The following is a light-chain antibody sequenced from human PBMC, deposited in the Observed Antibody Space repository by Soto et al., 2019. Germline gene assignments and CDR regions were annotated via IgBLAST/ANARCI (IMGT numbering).Light chain of an antibody. CDR2: EKS. J-gene: IGKJ4*01. CDR1: QDIAPN. CDR3: QQYSAHPLP. V-gene: IGKV1-9*01. Sequence: DIQLTQSPSVLSASVGDRVSISCRASQDIAPNLNWYQQKPGRAPKLLIFEKSTLLYGVPSRFSGSGSGTEFTLTRSSLQPEEFATYFCQQYSAHPLPFGGGTRVEIK.